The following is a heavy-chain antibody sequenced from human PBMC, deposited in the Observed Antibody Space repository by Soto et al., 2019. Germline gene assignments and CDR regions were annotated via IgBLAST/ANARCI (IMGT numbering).Heavy chain of an antibody. CDR1: GYTFTSYG. CDR3: ARDHRGDILTGPPSGFLSPLDY. J-gene: IGHJ4*02. D-gene: IGHD3-9*01. Sequence: ASVKVSCKASGYTFTSYGISWVRQAPGQGLERMGWISAYNGNTNYAQKLQGRVTMTTDTSTSTAYMELRSLRSDDTAVYYCARDHRGDILTGPPSGFLSPLDYWGQGTLVTVSS. CDR2: ISAYNGNT. V-gene: IGHV1-18*01.